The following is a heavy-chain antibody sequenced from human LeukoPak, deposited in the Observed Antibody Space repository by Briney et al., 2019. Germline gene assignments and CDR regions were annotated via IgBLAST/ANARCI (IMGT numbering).Heavy chain of an antibody. Sequence: ASVKVSCKASGYTFPNYDINWVRRATGQGLEWMGYMNPNSGNTGYAQKFQGRVTITKDTSISTAYMELSSLRSEDTAVYYCGREGFDYWGQGTLVTVSS. CDR2: MNPNSGNT. V-gene: IGHV1-8*03. CDR1: GYTFPNYD. J-gene: IGHJ4*02. CDR3: GREGFDY.